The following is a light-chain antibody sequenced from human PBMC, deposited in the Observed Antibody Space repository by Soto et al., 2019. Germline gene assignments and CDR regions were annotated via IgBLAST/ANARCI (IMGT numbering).Light chain of an antibody. CDR1: QTINNW. V-gene: IGKV1-5*03. Sequence: DVQMTQSPSTLSASVGDRVTITCRASQTINNWLAWYQQRPGKAPTFLIYKTSTLETGVPSRFSGSGSGTEFTLTISSLQPEDVAIYYCQQYNTYPWTFGQGTRVDI. CDR3: QQYNTYPWT. J-gene: IGKJ1*01. CDR2: KTS.